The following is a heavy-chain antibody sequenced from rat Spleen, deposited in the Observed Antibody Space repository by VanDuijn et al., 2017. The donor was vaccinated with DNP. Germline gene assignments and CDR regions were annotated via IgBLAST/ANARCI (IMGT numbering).Heavy chain of an antibody. CDR2: ISPSGGNT. CDR3: TTFEGRDA. V-gene: IGHV5-25*01. D-gene: IGHD1-11*01. J-gene: IGHJ4*01. CDR1: GFTFSNYD. Sequence: EVQLVESGGGSVQPGRSLKLSCAASGFTFSNYDMAWVRQAPTKGLEWVASISPSGGNTYYRDSVKGRFTVSRDNAKSSLYLQMDSLRSEDTATYYCTTFEGRDAWGQGTSVTVSS.